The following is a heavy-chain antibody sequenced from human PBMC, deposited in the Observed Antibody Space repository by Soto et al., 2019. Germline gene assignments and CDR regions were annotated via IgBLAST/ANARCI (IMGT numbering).Heavy chain of an antibody. Sequence: WASVKVSCKASGYTFTGYYMHWVRQAPGQGLEWMGWINPNSGGTNYAQKFQGRVTMTRDTSISTAYMELSRLRSDDTAVYYCARGTPQSEGRLAYCGGDCYPYYFDYWGQGTLVTVSS. CDR1: GYTFTGYY. CDR2: INPNSGGT. V-gene: IGHV1-2*02. J-gene: IGHJ4*02. CDR3: ARGTPQSEGRLAYCGGDCYPYYFDY. D-gene: IGHD2-21*02.